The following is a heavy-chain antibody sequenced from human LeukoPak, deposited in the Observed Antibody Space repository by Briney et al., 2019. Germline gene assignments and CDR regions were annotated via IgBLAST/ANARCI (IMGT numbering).Heavy chain of an antibody. D-gene: IGHD6-13*01. V-gene: IGHV3-21*01. CDR1: GFTFSSYS. Sequence: GSLRLSCAASGFTFSSYSMNWVRQAPGKGLEWVSSISSSSSYIYYADSVKGRFTISRDNAKNSLYLQMNSLRAEDTAVYYCARDLYSSPLRGYYYGMDVWGQGTTVTVSS. CDR3: ARDLYSSPLRGYYYGMDV. CDR2: ISSSSSYI. J-gene: IGHJ6*02.